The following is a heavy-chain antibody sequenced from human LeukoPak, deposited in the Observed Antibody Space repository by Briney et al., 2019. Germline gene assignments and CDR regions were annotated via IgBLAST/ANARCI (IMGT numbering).Heavy chain of an antibody. J-gene: IGHJ6*03. Sequence: GGSLRLSCAASGFTFSTYSMNWVRQAPGKGLQWFSSISTSNTYIYYAESVKGRFTISRDNAQNSLYLQMNDLRAEDTAVYYCAKPHVPYSYMDVWGKGTTVTVSS. V-gene: IGHV3-21*04. D-gene: IGHD1-14*01. CDR2: ISTSNTYI. CDR1: GFTFSTYS. CDR3: AKPHVPYSYMDV.